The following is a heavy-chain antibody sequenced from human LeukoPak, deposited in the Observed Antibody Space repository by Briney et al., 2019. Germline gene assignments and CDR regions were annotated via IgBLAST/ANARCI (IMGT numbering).Heavy chain of an antibody. CDR1: GGSISSYY. CDR3: ARVSIAARPPYGWFDP. V-gene: IGHV4-59*01. J-gene: IGHJ5*02. D-gene: IGHD6-6*01. CDR2: IYYSGST. Sequence: SETLSLTCTVSGGSISSYYWSWIRQPPGKGLEWIGYIYYSGSTNYNPSLKSRVTISADTSKNQFSLKLTSVTAADTAVYYCARVSIAARPPYGWFDPWGQGTLVTVSS.